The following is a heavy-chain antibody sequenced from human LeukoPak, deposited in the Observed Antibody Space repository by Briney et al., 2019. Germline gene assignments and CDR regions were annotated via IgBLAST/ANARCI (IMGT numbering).Heavy chain of an antibody. J-gene: IGHJ4*02. CDR2: ISYDGSNK. V-gene: IGHV3-30-3*01. CDR3: ARDKGGYCSGGSCYGVDY. CDR1: GFTFSSYA. Sequence: PGGSLRLSCAASGFTFSSYAMHWVRQAPGKGLEWVAVISYDGSNKYYADSVKGRFTISRDNSKNTLYLQMNSLRAEDTAVYYCARDKGGYCSGGSCYGVDYWGQGTLVTVSS. D-gene: IGHD2-15*01.